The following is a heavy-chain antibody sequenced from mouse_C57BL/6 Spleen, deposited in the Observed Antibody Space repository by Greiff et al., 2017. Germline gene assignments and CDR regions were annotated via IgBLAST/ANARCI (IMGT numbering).Heavy chain of an antibody. D-gene: IGHD2-5*01. V-gene: IGHV7-3*01. Sequence: EVKLVESGGGLVQPGGSLSLSCAASGFTFTDYYMSWVRQPPGKALEWLGFIRNKANGYTTEYSASVKGRFTISRDNSQSILYLQMNALRAEDSATYYCARGDSNHLDYWGQGTTLTVSS. CDR3: ARGDSNHLDY. J-gene: IGHJ2*01. CDR2: IRNKANGYTT. CDR1: GFTFTDYY.